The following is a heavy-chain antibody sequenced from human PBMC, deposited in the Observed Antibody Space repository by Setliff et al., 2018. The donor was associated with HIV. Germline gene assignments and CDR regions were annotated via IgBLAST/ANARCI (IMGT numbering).Heavy chain of an antibody. CDR1: GGTLSSHV. Sequence: SVKVSCKASGGTLSSHVISWVLQAPGQGLEWMGRIIPIFPTTNYAQKFQGRVTITTDESTSTAYMELSSLRSEDTAVYYCAREYCGGDCYSFTYHYYCMDVWGKVSTFTV. V-gene: IGHV1-69*05. J-gene: IGHJ6*03. CDR2: IIPIFPTT. D-gene: IGHD2-21*02. CDR3: AREYCGGDCYSFTYHYYCMDV.